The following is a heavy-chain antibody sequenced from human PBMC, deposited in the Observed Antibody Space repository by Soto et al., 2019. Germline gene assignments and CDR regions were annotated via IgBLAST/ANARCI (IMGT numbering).Heavy chain of an antibody. J-gene: IGHJ6*02. V-gene: IGHV3-23*01. Sequence: EVQLLESGGGLVQPGGSLRLSCTASGFTFSTSAMNWVRQAPGKGLEWVSGISGSGGTTYYADSVEGRFAISRDNSKNSVYLQMNSLRDEDAAVYYCAKDVGYCSSTGCYGFCAMDVWGQGTTVTVSS. CDR1: GFTFSTSA. CDR3: AKDVGYCSSTGCYGFCAMDV. D-gene: IGHD2-2*01. CDR2: ISGSGGTT.